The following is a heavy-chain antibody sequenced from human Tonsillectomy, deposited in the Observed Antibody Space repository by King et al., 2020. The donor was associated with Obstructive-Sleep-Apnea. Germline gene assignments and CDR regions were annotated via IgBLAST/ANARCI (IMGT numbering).Heavy chain of an antibody. CDR2: IVYSGST. V-gene: IGHV4-31*03. Sequence: QLQESGPGLVKPSQTLSLTCTVSGGSISSGDYYWSWIRQHPGKGLEWIGYIVYSGSTYYNPSLQSRVTISVDTSTNRFSLKLSSLTATDTAVYFCAGVSGDSSGSNGLDYWGQGNLVTVSS. J-gene: IGHJ4*02. CDR3: AGVSGDSSGSNGLDY. D-gene: IGHD3-22*01. CDR1: GGSISSGDYY.